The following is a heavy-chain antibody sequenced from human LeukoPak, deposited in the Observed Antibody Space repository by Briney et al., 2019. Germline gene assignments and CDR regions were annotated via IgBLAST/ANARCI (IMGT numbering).Heavy chain of an antibody. CDR1: GGSISSSSYY. CDR2: IYYSGST. J-gene: IGHJ6*03. D-gene: IGHD3-9*01. CDR3: ARGRHELRYFDWLFQHNHMDV. Sequence: SETLSLTCTVSGGSISSSSYYWARIRQPPGKGLEWIGSIYYSGSTYYNPSLKSRVTISVDTSKNQLSLKLSSVTAADPAVYYCARGRHELRYFDWLFQHNHMDVWGKGTTVTVSS. V-gene: IGHV4-39*01.